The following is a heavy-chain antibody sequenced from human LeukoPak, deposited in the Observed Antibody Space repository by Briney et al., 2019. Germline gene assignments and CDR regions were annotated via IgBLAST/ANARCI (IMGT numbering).Heavy chain of an antibody. Sequence: ASVKVSCKASGYTFTSYGISWVRQAPGQGLEWMGWISAYNGNTNYAQKLQGRVTMTTDTSTSTAYMELRSLRSEDTAVYYCARRAARPTYFDYWGQGTLVTVSS. CDR1: GYTFTSYG. CDR3: ARRAARPTYFDY. J-gene: IGHJ4*02. CDR2: ISAYNGNT. V-gene: IGHV1-18*01. D-gene: IGHD6-6*01.